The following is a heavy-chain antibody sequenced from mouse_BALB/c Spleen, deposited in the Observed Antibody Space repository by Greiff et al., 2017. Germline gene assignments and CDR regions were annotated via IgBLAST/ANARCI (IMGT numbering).Heavy chain of an antibody. CDR3: ARSGEDGNYGFAY. J-gene: IGHJ3*01. CDR1: GFNIKDSY. V-gene: IGHV14-3*02. Sequence: VQLKQSGAELVKPGASVKLSCTASGFNIKDSYMPWVQQRPEQGLEWIGRINPANGNTKYDPKFQGKATITADTSSNTDYLQLSSLTSEDTAVYYCARSGEDGNYGFAYWGQGTL. CDR2: INPANGNT. D-gene: IGHD2-1*01.